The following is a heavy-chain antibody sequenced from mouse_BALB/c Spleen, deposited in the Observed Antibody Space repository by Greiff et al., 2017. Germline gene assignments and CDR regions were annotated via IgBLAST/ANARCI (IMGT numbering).Heavy chain of an antibody. D-gene: IGHD2-14*01. CDR2: ISYSGST. J-gene: IGHJ2*01. V-gene: IGHV3-2*02. CDR1: GYSITSDYA. Sequence: EVKLQESGPGLVKPSQSLSLTCTVTGYSITSDYAWNWIRQFPGNKLEWMGYISYSGSTSYNPSLKSRISITRDTSKNQFFLQLNSVTTEDTATYYCARNRYDEGFDYWGQGTTLTVSS. CDR3: ARNRYDEGFDY.